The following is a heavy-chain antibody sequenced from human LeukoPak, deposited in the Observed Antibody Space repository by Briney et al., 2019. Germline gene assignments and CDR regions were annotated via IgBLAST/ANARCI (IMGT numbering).Heavy chain of an antibody. Sequence: SETLSLTCTVSGGSISSSSYYWGWIRQPPGKGLEWIGSIYYSGSTYYNPSLKSRVTISVDTSKNQFSLKLSSVTAADTAVYYCARDPQYSSSWYALSYYFDYWGQGTLVTVSS. V-gene: IGHV4-39*07. D-gene: IGHD6-13*01. CDR2: IYYSGST. J-gene: IGHJ4*02. CDR1: GGSISSSSYY. CDR3: ARDPQYSSSWYALSYYFDY.